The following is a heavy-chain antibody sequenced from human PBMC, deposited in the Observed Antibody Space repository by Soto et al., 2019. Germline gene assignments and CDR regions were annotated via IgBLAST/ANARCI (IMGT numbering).Heavy chain of an antibody. CDR2: ISYDGSNK. CDR1: GFTFSSYA. V-gene: IGHV3-30-3*01. D-gene: IGHD4-17*01. J-gene: IGHJ4*02. CDR3: ATSDTVTRWFDY. Sequence: QVQLVESGGGVVQPGRSLRLSCAASGFTFSSYAMHWVRQAPGKGLEWVAVISYDGSNKYYADSVKGRFTISRDNSKNTLYLQMNSLRAEDTAVYYCATSDTVTRWFDYWGQGTLVTVSS.